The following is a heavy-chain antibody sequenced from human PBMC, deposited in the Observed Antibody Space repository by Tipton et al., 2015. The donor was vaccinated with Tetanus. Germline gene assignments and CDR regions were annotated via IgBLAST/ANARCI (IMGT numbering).Heavy chain of an antibody. CDR3: ARHEYFWSGQRGWFDP. Sequence: TLSLTCTVSGGSISSSSYYWGWIRQPPGKGLEWIGSIYYSGSTYCNPSLKSRVTISVDTSKNQFSLKLSSVTAADTAVYYCARHEYFWSGQRGWFDPWGQGTLVTVSS. CDR1: GGSISSSSYY. V-gene: IGHV4-39*01. J-gene: IGHJ5*02. D-gene: IGHD3-3*01. CDR2: IYYSGST.